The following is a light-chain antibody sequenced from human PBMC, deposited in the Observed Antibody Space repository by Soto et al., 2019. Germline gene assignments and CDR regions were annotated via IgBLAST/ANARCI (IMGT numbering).Light chain of an antibody. CDR2: ATS. J-gene: IGKJ4*01. Sequence: DIQMTQSPSSVSASVGDRITITCRASQGLNNWLAWYQQKPGKPPQNLIFATSSLQTGVPSRFSGSGSGTDFTLTITSLQPEDFATYYCQQARSFLYTFGGGTKVEI. CDR3: QQARSFLYT. CDR1: QGLNNW. V-gene: IGKV1-12*01.